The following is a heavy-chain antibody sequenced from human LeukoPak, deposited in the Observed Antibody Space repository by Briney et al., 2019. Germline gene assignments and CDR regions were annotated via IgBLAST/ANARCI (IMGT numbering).Heavy chain of an antibody. J-gene: IGHJ3*02. D-gene: IGHD3-22*01. CDR1: GFTFSSYS. Sequence: GGSLRLSCAASGFTFSSYSMNWVRQAPGKGLEWVSYISSSSSTIYYADSVKGRSTISRDNAKNSLYLQMNSLRDEDTAVYYCARDFYDSSGYYLPMDDAFDIWGQGTMVTVSS. V-gene: IGHV3-48*02. CDR3: ARDFYDSSGYYLPMDDAFDI. CDR2: ISSSSSTI.